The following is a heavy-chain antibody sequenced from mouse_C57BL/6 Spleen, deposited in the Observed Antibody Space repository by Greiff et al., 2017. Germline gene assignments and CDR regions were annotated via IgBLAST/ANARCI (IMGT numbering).Heavy chain of an antibody. D-gene: IGHD2-5*01. J-gene: IGHJ1*03. CDR2: IYPGSGSN. Sequence: VQLQQSGPELVKPGASVQLSCKASGYTFTSYDINWVKQRPGQGLEWIGWIYPGSGSNNYNEQFKSKATLTVDSSSSTAFMQLSSLTSEDSAVYYFASRDSNYGGYFDVWGTGTTVTVSS. CDR3: ASRDSNYGGYFDV. V-gene: IGHV1-66*01. CDR1: GYTFTSYD.